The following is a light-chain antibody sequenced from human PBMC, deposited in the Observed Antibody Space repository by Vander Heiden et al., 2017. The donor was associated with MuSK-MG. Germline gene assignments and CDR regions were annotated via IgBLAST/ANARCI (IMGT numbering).Light chain of an antibody. CDR1: QSLVHSNGNTY. J-gene: IGKJ2*01. CDR3: RQSKQFPRT. V-gene: IGKV2-24*01. Sequence: DIVMTQTPLSLRDTLGQPASISCRSSQSLVHSNGNTYLSWLQQRPGQPPRLLIYNISDRCSGVPDRFSVSGAGADFTLRISMVEAEDAGVYFCRQSKQFPRTFGQGTKLEIK. CDR2: NIS.